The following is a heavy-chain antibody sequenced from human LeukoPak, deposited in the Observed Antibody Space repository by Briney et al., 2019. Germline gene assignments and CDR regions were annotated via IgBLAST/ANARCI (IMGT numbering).Heavy chain of an antibody. J-gene: IGHJ4*02. CDR1: GGSFSGYY. D-gene: IGHD6-19*01. V-gene: IGHV4-34*01. Sequence: SETLSLTCAVYGGSFSGYYWSWIRQPPGKGLEWIGEINHSGSTNYNPSLKSRVTISVDSSKNQFSLKLSSVTAADTAVYYCARTRAAGYSSGWYHYWGQGTLVTVSS. CDR3: ARTRAAGYSSGWYHY. CDR2: INHSGST.